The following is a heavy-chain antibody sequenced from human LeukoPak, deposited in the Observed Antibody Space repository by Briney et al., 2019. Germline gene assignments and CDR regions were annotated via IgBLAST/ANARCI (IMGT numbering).Heavy chain of an antibody. V-gene: IGHV3-74*01. Sequence: GGSLRLFCTASGFSFSGHWMHWARQLPGKGLVWVSRISPTGSTTSYADSVKGRFTVSRDNAKNTRYLQVNNLRAEDTAVYYCARGPNSNWSGLDFWGQGTLLTASS. CDR2: ISPTGSTT. J-gene: IGHJ4*02. D-gene: IGHD6-6*01. CDR3: ARGPNSNWSGLDF. CDR1: GFSFSGHW.